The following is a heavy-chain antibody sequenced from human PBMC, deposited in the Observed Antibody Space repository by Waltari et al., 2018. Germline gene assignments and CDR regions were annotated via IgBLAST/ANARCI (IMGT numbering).Heavy chain of an antibody. Sequence: QVQLVQSGAEVKKPGSSVKVSCKASGGTFSSYAISWVRQAPGQGLEWMGGIIPIFGTANYAQKFQGRVTITTDESTSTAYMELSSLRSEDTAVYYCAKDYYDSSGYSYNWFDPWGQGTLVIVSS. D-gene: IGHD3-22*01. CDR2: IIPIFGTA. V-gene: IGHV1-69*05. CDR3: AKDYYDSSGYSYNWFDP. J-gene: IGHJ5*02. CDR1: GGTFSSYA.